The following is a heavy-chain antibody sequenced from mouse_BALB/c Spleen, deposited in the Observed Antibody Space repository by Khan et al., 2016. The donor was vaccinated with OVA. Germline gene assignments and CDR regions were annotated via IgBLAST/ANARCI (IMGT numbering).Heavy chain of an antibody. Sequence: QVQLKQSGAELAKPGASVKMSCKASGYTFINYWILWVKQRPGQGLEWIGYINPSTGYTEYNQNFQDKATLTADKSSSTAYMQLSSLTSEDSEVYYCARRGLRWDFDYWGQGTTLTVSS. CDR1: GYTFINYW. V-gene: IGHV1-7*01. J-gene: IGHJ2*01. D-gene: IGHD1-1*01. CDR2: INPSTGYT. CDR3: ARRGLRWDFDY.